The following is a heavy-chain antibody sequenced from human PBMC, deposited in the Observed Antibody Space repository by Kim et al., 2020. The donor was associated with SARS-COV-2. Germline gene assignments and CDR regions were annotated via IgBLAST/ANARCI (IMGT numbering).Heavy chain of an antibody. CDR3: AKDTSLSMIVVASFDC. J-gene: IGHJ4*02. V-gene: IGHV3-23*01. Sequence: GGSLRLSCAASGFTFSAYAMSWVRQAPGKGLEWVSGFSGSGGTTYYADSVKGRFTISRDNSKNTPYLQMNSLRAEDTAVYYCAKDTSLSMIVVASFDCWGQGTLVTVSS. CDR2: FSGSGGTT. CDR1: GFTFSAYA. D-gene: IGHD3-22*01.